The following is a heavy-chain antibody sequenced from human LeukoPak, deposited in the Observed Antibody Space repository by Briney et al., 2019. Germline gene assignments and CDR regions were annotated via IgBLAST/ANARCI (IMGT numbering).Heavy chain of an antibody. CDR1: GFTFRSYW. CDR3: SKDLTSDFGGDLDP. J-gene: IGHJ5*02. Sequence: GGSLRLSCGASGFTFRSYWMSWVRQAPGKELECVANIKQDGSEKYYVDSVKGRFTISRDNAKNSLYLQMNSLRAEDTAVYYCSKDLTSDFGGDLDPWGQGTLVTVSS. D-gene: IGHD3-10*01. CDR2: IKQDGSEK. V-gene: IGHV3-7*01.